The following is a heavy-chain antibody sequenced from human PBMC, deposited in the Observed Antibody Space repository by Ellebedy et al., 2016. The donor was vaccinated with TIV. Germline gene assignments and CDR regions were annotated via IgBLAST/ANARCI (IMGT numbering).Heavy chain of an antibody. CDR3: AKDMWSGSYYLYYYGMDV. D-gene: IGHD1-26*01. CDR2: ISWDGGST. V-gene: IGHV3-43D*03. Sequence: GESLKISXAASGFTFDDYAMHWVRQAPGKGLEWVSLISWDGGSTYYADSVKGRFTISRDNSKNSLYLQMNSLRAEDTALYYCAKDMWSGSYYLYYYGMDVWGQGTTVTVSS. J-gene: IGHJ6*02. CDR1: GFTFDDYA.